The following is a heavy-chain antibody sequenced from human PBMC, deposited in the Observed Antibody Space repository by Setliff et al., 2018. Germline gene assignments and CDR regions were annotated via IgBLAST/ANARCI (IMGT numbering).Heavy chain of an antibody. V-gene: IGHV4-34*01. D-gene: IGHD3-3*01. CDR1: GGTFTYYY. J-gene: IGHJ6*03. CDR3: ARMSGFQYMDV. Sequence: KTSETLSLTCAASGGTFTYYYWTWIRQSPAKGLEWIGEITHTGTTGSTKYNPSLKSRVTMSIDTSKNQFSLMVTSVTAADTAVYYCARMSGFQYMDVWGKGTTVTVSS. CDR2: ITHTGTTGST.